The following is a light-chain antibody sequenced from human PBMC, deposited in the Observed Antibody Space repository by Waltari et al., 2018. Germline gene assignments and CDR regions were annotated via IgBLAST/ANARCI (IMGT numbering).Light chain of an antibody. CDR3: QQYNDWPWT. CDR2: GAS. CDR1: QSVTSK. V-gene: IGKV3-15*01. Sequence: EIVMTQSPVTLSVSPGVRATLSCRASQSVTSKLVWYQQKPGQAPRLLIYGASSMATGIPARFSGSVSGTEFTLTISSLQSEDFAVYYCQQYNDWPWTVGQGTRVEIK. J-gene: IGKJ1*01.